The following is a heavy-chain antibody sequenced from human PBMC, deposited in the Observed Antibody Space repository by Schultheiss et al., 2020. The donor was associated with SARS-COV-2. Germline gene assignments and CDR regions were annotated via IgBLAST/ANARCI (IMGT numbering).Heavy chain of an antibody. D-gene: IGHD4-23*01. V-gene: IGHV3-33*08. CDR2: IWYDGSNK. CDR3: ATARVAPLD. CDR1: GFTFSDYA. J-gene: IGHJ4*02. Sequence: GESLKISCAASGFTFSDYAMHWVRQAPGKGLEWVAVIWYDGSNKYYADSVKGRFTISRDNSKNTVYLQMNSLRPEDTAVYYCATARVAPLDWGQGTLVTVSS.